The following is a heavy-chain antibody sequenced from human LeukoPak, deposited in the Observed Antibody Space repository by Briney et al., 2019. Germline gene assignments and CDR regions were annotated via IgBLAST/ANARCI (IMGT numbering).Heavy chain of an antibody. Sequence: GGSLRLSCAASGFTFDDYLMHWVRQAPGKGLEWVSLISWDSDTTYYADSVKGRFTISRDNSKNSLYLQMNSLRIEDTALYHCAKARGLIGGAFDIWGQGTMVTVSS. J-gene: IGHJ3*02. CDR1: GFTFDDYL. D-gene: IGHD3-22*01. CDR2: ISWDSDTT. CDR3: AKARGLIGGAFDI. V-gene: IGHV3-43*01.